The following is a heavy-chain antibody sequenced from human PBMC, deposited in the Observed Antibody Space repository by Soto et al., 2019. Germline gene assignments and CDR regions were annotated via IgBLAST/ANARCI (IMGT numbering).Heavy chain of an antibody. D-gene: IGHD3-3*01. J-gene: IGHJ4*02. CDR3: ARDFGHGYYLDY. Sequence: LRLSCVASGFSFSNYNMNWVRQAPGKGLEWVSYIADSSDTVHYADSVRGRFTISRDNAESSLYLQMNSLRDEDTAVYFCARDFGHGYYLDYWGRGTLVTVSS. CDR2: IADSSDTV. V-gene: IGHV3-48*02. CDR1: GFSFSNYN.